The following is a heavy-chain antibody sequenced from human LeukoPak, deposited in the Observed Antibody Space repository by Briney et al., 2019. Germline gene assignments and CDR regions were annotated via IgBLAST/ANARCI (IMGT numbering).Heavy chain of an antibody. CDR1: GFTFRSSG. J-gene: IGHJ6*02. V-gene: IGHV3-30*02. CDR2: IRYDGSNK. CDR3: AKDKGAQDYYGMDV. Sequence: GGSLRLSCAASGFTFRSSGMHWDRQGPGKGLEWVAFIRYDGSNKYYADSVKGRFTISRDNTKNSLYLQMNSLRAEDTALYYCAKDKGAQDYYGMDVWGQGTTVTVSS.